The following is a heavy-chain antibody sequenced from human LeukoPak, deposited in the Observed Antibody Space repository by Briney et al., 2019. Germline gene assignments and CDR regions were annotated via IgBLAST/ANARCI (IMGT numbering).Heavy chain of an antibody. D-gene: IGHD3-3*01. J-gene: IGHJ4*02. CDR2: IYCSGST. V-gene: IGHV4-39*01. CDR3: ARLDDFWSGYYQEY. CDR1: GGSISSSSYY. Sequence: SETLSLTCTVSGGSISSSSYYWGWIRQPPGKGLEWIGSIYCSGSTYYNPSLKSRVTISVDTSKNQFSLKLSSVTAADTAVYYCARLDDFWSGYYQEYWGQGTLVTVSS.